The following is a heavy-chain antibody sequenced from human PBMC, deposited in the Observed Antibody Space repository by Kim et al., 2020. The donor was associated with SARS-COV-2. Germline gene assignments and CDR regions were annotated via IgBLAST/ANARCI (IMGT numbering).Heavy chain of an antibody. J-gene: IGHJ4*02. V-gene: IGHV4-39*01. CDR1: GGSISSSNFR. CDR2: IFYSGST. D-gene: IGHD3-10*01. CDR3: ARLERTTFRAFDY. Sequence: SETLSLTCTVSGGSISSSNFRWVWIRQPPGKGLEWIGSIFYSGSTYYCPSLKSRVTISLDTSKDQFSLKLTSVTAADTAVYYCARLERTTFRAFDYWGQGTLVSVSS.